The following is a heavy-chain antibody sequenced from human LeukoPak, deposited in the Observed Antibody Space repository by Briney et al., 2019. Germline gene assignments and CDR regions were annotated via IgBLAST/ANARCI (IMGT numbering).Heavy chain of an antibody. CDR1: GFTFSRYS. V-gene: IGHV3-21*01. CDR3: ARGWNSDYFDY. D-gene: IGHD1-7*01. CDR2: ISSSSSYI. J-gene: IGHJ4*02. Sequence: GGSLRLSCAASGFTFSRYSLSWVRQAPGKGLEWVSSISSSSSYIYYADSVKGRFTISRDNAKNSLYLQMNSLRAEDTAVYYCARGWNSDYFDYWGQGTLVTVSS.